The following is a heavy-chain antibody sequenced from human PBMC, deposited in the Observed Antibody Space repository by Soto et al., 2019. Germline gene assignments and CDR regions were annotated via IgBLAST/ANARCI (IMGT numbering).Heavy chain of an antibody. CDR3: ARAPRRTGYCSSTSCYEVYYYYMDV. CDR2: ISSSSSTI. Sequence: GGSLRLSCAASGFTFSIYSMNWFRQAPGKGLEWVSYISSSSSTIYYADSVKGRFTISRDNAKNSLYLQMNSLRAEDTAVYYCARAPRRTGYCSSTSCYEVYYYYMDVWGKGTTVTVSS. J-gene: IGHJ6*03. CDR1: GFTFSIYS. D-gene: IGHD2-2*01. V-gene: IGHV3-48*01.